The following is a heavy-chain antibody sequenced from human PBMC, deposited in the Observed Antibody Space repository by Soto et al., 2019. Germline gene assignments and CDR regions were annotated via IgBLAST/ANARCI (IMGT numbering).Heavy chain of an antibody. Sequence: PGESLKISCQGSGYNFSNYWIAWVRQMPGKGLEWMGFIYPGDSDTRYNPSFQGQVTIAADKSVNTAYLQWSSLKASDTAKYYCARHVGSKYIDFWGQGTLVTVS. CDR2: IYPGDSDT. D-gene: IGHD1-26*01. CDR1: GYNFSNYW. V-gene: IGHV5-51*01. CDR3: ARHVGSKYIDF. J-gene: IGHJ4*02.